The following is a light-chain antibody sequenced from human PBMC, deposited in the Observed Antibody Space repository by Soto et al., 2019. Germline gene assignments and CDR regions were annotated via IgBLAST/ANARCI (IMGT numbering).Light chain of an antibody. CDR2: SAS. CDR3: QETYSTPALT. CDR1: RSIGNY. V-gene: IGKV1-39*01. J-gene: IGKJ4*01. Sequence: DMQMTQSPSSLSASVGDRVTITCRTSRSIGNYLNWYQQKPGKAPKLLIYSASSLQSGVPSRFSGSGSGTDFTLTISNLQPEDFATYNCQETYSTPALTFGGGTKVEIK.